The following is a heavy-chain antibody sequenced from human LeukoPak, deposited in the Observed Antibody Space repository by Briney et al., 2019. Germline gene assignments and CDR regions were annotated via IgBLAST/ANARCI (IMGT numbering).Heavy chain of an antibody. CDR3: ARGGDNYGYNFDY. CDR1: GFTFSSYA. J-gene: IGHJ4*02. CDR2: ISSSSIYI. D-gene: IGHD5-18*01. Sequence: GGSLRLSCAASGFTFSSYAMHWVRQAPGKGLEWVSSISSSSIYIYYADSVKGRFTISRDNAKNSLYLQMNSLRAEDTAVYYCARGGDNYGYNFDYWGQGTLVTVSS. V-gene: IGHV3-21*01.